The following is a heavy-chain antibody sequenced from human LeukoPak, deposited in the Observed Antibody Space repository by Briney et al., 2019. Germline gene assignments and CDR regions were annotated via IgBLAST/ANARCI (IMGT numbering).Heavy chain of an antibody. CDR2: IYSSGST. D-gene: IGHD3-22*01. J-gene: IGHJ5*02. CDR1: GGSISIF. Sequence: SETLSLTCTVSGGSISIFWSWIRQSPGKGLEWIGYIYSSGSTNYNPSLKSRVTMSVDTSKNQFSLKLTSVTAADTAVYYCARQGGYNHSSGHHWFDPWGQGTLVTVSS. V-gene: IGHV4-4*09. CDR3: ARQGGYNHSSGHHWFDP.